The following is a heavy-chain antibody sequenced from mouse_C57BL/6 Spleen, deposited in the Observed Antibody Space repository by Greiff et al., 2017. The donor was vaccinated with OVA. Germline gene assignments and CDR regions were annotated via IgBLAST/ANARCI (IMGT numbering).Heavy chain of an antibody. D-gene: IGHD2-4*01. CDR2: IRLKSDNYAT. CDR1: GFTFSNYW. Sequence: EVMLVESGGGLVQPGGSMKLSCVASGFTFSNYWMNWVRQSPEKGLEWVAQIRLKSDNYATHYAESVKGRFTISRDDSKSSVYLQMNNLRAEDTGIYYCKNYDYDRYFDVWGTGTTVTVSS. V-gene: IGHV6-3*01. J-gene: IGHJ1*03. CDR3: KNYDYDRYFDV.